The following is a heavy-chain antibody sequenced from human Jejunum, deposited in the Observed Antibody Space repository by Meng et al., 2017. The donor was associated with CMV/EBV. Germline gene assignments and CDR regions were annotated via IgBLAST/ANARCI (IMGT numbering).Heavy chain of an antibody. V-gene: IGHV3-15*07. CDR3: AWDTSGYERFDV. Sequence: GSGFTLSDHHMDWVRQAPGKGLEWVGRIKSKASGGTIDYAAPVKGRFIISRDDSKNTLYLQMNSLKTEDTAVYYCAWDTSGYERFDVWGQGTLVTVSS. D-gene: IGHD3-3*01. J-gene: IGHJ4*02. CDR2: IKSKASGGTI. CDR1: GFTLSDHH.